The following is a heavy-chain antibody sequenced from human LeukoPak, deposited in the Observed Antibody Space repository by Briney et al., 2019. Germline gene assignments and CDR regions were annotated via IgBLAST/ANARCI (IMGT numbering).Heavy chain of an antibody. CDR3: AREIGSAARGR. Sequence: GGSLRLSCATSGFTFDSYWMSWVRQAPGKGLEWVANIKEDGSEKYYVDSVKGRFTISRDNAKNSVYLQMNSLRAKDTAVYYCAREIGSAARGRWGQGTLVTVSS. CDR2: IKEDGSEK. V-gene: IGHV3-7*05. CDR1: GFTFDSYW. D-gene: IGHD6-13*01. J-gene: IGHJ4*02.